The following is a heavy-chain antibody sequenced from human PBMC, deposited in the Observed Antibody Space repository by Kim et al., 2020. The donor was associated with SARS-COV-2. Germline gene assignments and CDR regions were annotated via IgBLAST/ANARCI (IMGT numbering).Heavy chain of an antibody. Sequence: SYIYYADSVKGRFTISRDNAKNSLYLQMNSLRADDTAVYYCARDDGWFDPWGQGTLVTVSS. J-gene: IGHJ5*02. CDR2: SYI. V-gene: IGHV3-21*01. CDR3: ARDDGWFDP.